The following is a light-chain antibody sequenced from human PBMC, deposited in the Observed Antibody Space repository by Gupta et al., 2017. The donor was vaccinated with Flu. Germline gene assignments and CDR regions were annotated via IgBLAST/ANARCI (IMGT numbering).Light chain of an antibody. CDR3: QVWDGPSTHVV. CDR1: NLRLKS. V-gene: IGLV3-21*02. CDR2: DDN. J-gene: IGLJ2*01. Sequence: TAKITCGGDNLRLKSVNWYQQRPGLAPTLVVYDDNARPSGIPERFSGSNSGNTATLTISRVEAGDEGDYYCQVWDGPSTHVVFGGGTILTVL.